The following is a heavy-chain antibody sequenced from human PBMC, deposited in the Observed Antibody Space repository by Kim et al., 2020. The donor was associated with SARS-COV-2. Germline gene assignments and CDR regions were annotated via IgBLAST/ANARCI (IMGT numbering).Heavy chain of an antibody. V-gene: IGHV3-73*01. CDR3: TVPPTVTTSD. Sequence: GGSLRLSCAASGFTFSASAIHWVRQASGKGLEWVGRIKNKANNYATAYAASVKGRFTVSRDDSENTAYLQMNSLKTEDTAVYYCTVPPTVTTSDWGQGTLVTVSS. CDR1: GFTFSASA. CDR2: IKNKANNYAT. D-gene: IGHD4-17*01. J-gene: IGHJ4*02.